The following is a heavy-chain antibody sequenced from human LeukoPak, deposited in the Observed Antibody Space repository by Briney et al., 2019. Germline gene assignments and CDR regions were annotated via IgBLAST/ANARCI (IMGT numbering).Heavy chain of an antibody. V-gene: IGHV4-34*01. CDR3: ASRSVVVAARADY. J-gene: IGHJ4*02. CDR1: GGSFSGYY. D-gene: IGHD2-15*01. CDR2: INHSGST. Sequence: PSETLSLTCAVYGGSFSGYYWSWIRQPPGKGLEWIGEINHSGSTNYNPSLKSRVTISVDTSKNQFSLKLSSMTAADTAVYYCASRSVVVAARADYWGQGTLVTVSS.